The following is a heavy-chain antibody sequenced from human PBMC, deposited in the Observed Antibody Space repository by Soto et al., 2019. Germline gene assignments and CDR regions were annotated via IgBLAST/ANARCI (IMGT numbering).Heavy chain of an antibody. CDR2: ISSSGSTI. J-gene: IGHJ4*02. Sequence: GGSLRLSCAASGFTFSDYYMSWIRQAPGKGLEWVSYISSSGSTIYYADSVKGRFTISRDNAKNSLYLQMNSLRAEDTAVYYWARESDCGGTRCFLDYWGRGTLVTVSA. CDR1: GFTFSDYY. CDR3: ARESDCGGTRCFLDY. D-gene: IGHD2-21*01. V-gene: IGHV3-11*01.